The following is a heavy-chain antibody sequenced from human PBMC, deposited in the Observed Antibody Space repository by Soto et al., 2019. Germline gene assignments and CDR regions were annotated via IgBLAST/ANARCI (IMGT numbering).Heavy chain of an antibody. CDR3: ARGNWKGDY. V-gene: IGHV4-61*01. J-gene: IGHJ4*02. CDR1: GGSVSDDNYY. CDR2: IYHTGST. D-gene: IGHD1-20*01. Sequence: SETLSLTCTVSGGSVSDDNYYWSWIRQPPGKRLEWIGYIYHTGSTNFNPSLKSRVTMSVDTSKNQFSLTLNSVTAADTAVYYCARGNWKGDYWGQGTLVTVSS.